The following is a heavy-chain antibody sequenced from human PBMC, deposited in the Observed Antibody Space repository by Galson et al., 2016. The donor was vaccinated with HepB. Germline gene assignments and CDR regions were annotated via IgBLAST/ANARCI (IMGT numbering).Heavy chain of an antibody. CDR1: GFALSSSW. CDR3: AKGGRILWDAMDV. CDR2: IKQDGIEK. V-gene: IGHV3-7*01. J-gene: IGHJ6*02. D-gene: IGHD2/OR15-2a*01. Sequence: SLRLSCAASGFALSSSWMSWVRQAPGGGLEWVANIKQDGIEKYYVDSVKGRFTISRDHAKNSVFLQMNSLRAEDTALYYCAKGGRILWDAMDVWGQGTTVTVSS.